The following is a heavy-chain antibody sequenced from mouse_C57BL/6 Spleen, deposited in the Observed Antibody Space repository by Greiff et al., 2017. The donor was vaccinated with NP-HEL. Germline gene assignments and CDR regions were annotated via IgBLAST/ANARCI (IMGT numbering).Heavy chain of an antibody. D-gene: IGHD4-1*02. CDR2: ISDGGSYT. CDR3: ARVQLGLYAMDY. J-gene: IGHJ4*01. V-gene: IGHV5-4*03. Sequence: EVMLVESGGGLVKPGGSLKLSCAASGFTFSSYAMSWVRQTPEKRLEWVATISDGGSYTYYPDNVKGRFTISRDNAKNNLYLQMSHLKSEDTAMYYCARVQLGLYAMDYWGQGTSVTVSS. CDR1: GFTFSSYA.